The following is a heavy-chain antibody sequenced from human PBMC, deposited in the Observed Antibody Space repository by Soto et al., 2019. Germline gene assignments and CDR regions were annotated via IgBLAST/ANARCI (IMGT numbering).Heavy chain of an antibody. CDR2: INGNGGDT. CDR3: AKIYDFWSRHHDSFDV. Sequence: EVQLFESGGGLVQPGGSLSLSCAASGFTFGRYAMTWVRQAPGKGLEWVSGINGNGGDTYYADSVKGRFTISRDNPKNTVYLQMNSLSVEDTAVYYCAKIYDFWSRHHDSFDVWGQGTLVIVSS. CDR1: GFTFGRYA. J-gene: IGHJ3*01. V-gene: IGHV3-23*01. D-gene: IGHD3-3*01.